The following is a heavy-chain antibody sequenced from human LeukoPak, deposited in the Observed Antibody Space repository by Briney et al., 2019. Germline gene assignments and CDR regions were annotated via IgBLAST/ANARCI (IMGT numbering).Heavy chain of an antibody. Sequence: PSETLSLTCTVSGGSISSYYWSWIRQPPGKGLEWIGYIYYSGSTNYNPSLKSRVTISVDTSKNQFSLKLSSVTAADTAVYYCARGYDFWSGYTIGYWGQGTLVTVSS. D-gene: IGHD3-3*01. CDR2: IYYSGST. J-gene: IGHJ4*02. CDR3: ARGYDFWSGYTIGY. CDR1: GGSISSYY. V-gene: IGHV4-59*01.